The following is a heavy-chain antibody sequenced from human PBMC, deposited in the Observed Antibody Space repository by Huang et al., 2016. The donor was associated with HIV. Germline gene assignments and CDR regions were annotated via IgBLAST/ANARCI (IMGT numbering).Heavy chain of an antibody. J-gene: IGHJ4*02. CDR3: ARDWSFGSSTSPAD. V-gene: IGHV1-2*02. Sequence: QVQLVQSGAEVKNPGASVRVSCKASGYTFTDSNIHWVRQAPGQGLEWSGLINPKRGGTIYAQGFQGRVTMTRDTTISTVHMDLRRIQSDDTAVYFCARDWSFGSSTSPADWGQGTLVTVSS. D-gene: IGHD6-6*01. CDR2: INPKRGGT. CDR1: GYTFTDSN.